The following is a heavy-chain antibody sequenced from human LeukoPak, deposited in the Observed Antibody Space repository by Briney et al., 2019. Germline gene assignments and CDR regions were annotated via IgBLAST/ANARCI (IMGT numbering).Heavy chain of an antibody. J-gene: IGHJ6*02. Sequence: ASVKVSCKASGYTFTSYAMHWVRQAPGQRLEWMGWINAGNGNTKYSQKFQGRVTITRDTSASTAYMELSSLRSEDTAVYYCATPLSSYYYYGMDVWGQGTTVTVSS. CDR3: ATPLSSYYYYGMDV. CDR2: INAGNGNT. V-gene: IGHV1-3*01. CDR1: GYTFTSYA.